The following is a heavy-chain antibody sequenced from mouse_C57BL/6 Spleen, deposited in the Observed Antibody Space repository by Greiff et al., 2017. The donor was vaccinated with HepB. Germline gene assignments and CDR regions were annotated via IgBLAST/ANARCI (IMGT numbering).Heavy chain of an antibody. CDR2: IDPETGGT. Sequence: QVQLQQSGAELVRPGASVTLSCKASGYTFTDYEIHWVKQTPVHGLEWIGAIDPETGGTAYNQKFKGKAILTADKSSSTAYMELRSLTSEDSAVYYCTRWGVTVFDYWGQGTTLTVSS. V-gene: IGHV1-15*01. J-gene: IGHJ2*01. CDR1: GYTFTDYE. CDR3: TRWGVTVFDY. D-gene: IGHD2-5*01.